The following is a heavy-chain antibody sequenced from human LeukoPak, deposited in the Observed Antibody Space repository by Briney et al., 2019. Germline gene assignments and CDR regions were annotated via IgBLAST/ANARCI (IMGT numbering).Heavy chain of an antibody. CDR2: ISSRGITI. Sequence: GGSLRLSCAASGFTFSSYEMNWVRQAPGKGLEWVSYISSRGITIFYADSVRGRFPITRHNAKNSLYLQMNSLRAEDTAVYYCARDLPYGISDYPPGIWGQGTLVT. V-gene: IGHV3-48*03. J-gene: IGHJ4*02. D-gene: IGHD3-22*01. CDR3: ARDLPYGISDYPPGI. CDR1: GFTFSSYE.